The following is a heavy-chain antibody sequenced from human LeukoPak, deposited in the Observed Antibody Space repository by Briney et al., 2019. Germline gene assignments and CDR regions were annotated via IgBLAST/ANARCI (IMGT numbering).Heavy chain of an antibody. CDR2: ISGSDGTT. CDR3: ARDRPGAPVPGVVAY. CDR1: GFTFSSYA. Sequence: GGSLRLSCAASGFTFSSYAMSWVRQAPGKGLEWVSVISGSDGTTYYADSVKGRFTISRDNSKNTLYLQMNSLRADDTAVYYCARDRPGAPVPGVVAYWGQGTLVSVSS. V-gene: IGHV3-23*01. J-gene: IGHJ4*02. D-gene: IGHD3-10*01.